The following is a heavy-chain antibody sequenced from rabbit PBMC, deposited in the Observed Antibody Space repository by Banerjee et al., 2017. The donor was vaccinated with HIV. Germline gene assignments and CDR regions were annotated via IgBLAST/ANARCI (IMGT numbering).Heavy chain of an antibody. CDR1: GFSFSNKYV. CDR3: ARDLAGAIGWNFNL. J-gene: IGHJ4*01. CDR2: MYGGSSGST. D-gene: IGHD4-1*01. V-gene: IGHV1S45*01. Sequence: QEQLEESGGDLVKPEGSLTLTCTASGFSFSNKYVMCWVRQAPGKGLEWIACMYGGSSGSTWYANWAKGRFTISKTSSTTVTLQMTSLTAADTATYFCARDLAGAIGWNFNLWGPGTLVTVS.